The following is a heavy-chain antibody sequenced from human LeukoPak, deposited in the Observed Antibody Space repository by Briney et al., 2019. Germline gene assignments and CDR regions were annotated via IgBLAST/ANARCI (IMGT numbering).Heavy chain of an antibody. CDR2: ISGSGGST. D-gene: IGHD4-17*01. CDR1: GFTFSSYA. J-gene: IGHJ3*02. Sequence: PGGSLRLSCAASGFTFSSYAMSWVRQAPGKGLEWVSGISGSGGSTYYADSVKGRFTISRDNSENTLYLHMNSLRAGDTAVYYCAKSPTVDAAFDIWGQGTMVTVSS. V-gene: IGHV3-23*01. CDR3: AKSPTVDAAFDI.